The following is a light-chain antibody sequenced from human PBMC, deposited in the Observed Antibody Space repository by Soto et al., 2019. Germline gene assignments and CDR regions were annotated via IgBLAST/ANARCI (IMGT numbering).Light chain of an antibody. J-gene: IGLJ2*01. CDR1: SSNIGAGYD. CDR3: QSYDSSPSVV. CDR2: GNS. V-gene: IGLV1-40*01. Sequence: QSVLTQPPSVSGAPGQRVTISCTGSSSNIGAGYDVHWYRQLPGTAPKLLIYGNSNRPSGVPDRFSGSRSGTSASLAITGLQAEDEADYYCQSYDSSPSVVFGGGTKLTVL.